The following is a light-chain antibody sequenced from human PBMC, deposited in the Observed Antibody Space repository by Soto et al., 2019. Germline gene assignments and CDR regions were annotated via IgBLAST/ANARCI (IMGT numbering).Light chain of an antibody. J-gene: IGKJ1*01. CDR2: GAS. CDR1: QSVSRNF. Sequence: EIELSESRGTGTLSTGERATLSCRTSQSVSRNFLAWYQQKPGQAPRLLIYGASSRATGIPDRFSCSGSGTDVTLAICGLEAVDFAVYSCHQYGSYPCTLDQGTKVDI. V-gene: IGKV3-20*01. CDR3: HQYGSYPCT.